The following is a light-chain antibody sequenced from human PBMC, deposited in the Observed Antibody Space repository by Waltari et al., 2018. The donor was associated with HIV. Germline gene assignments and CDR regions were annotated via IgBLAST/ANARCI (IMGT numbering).Light chain of an antibody. Sequence: QSALTQPRSVSGSPGQSVTISCTGTSSDVGDYNYVSWYQQHPGKAPKLMIYDVSKRPSGVPASFSGSKSGNTASLTISGLQAEDEADYYCCSYAGSYTLVFGGGTKLTVL. CDR1: SSDVGDYNY. CDR2: DVS. CDR3: CSYAGSYTLV. V-gene: IGLV2-11*01. J-gene: IGLJ2*01.